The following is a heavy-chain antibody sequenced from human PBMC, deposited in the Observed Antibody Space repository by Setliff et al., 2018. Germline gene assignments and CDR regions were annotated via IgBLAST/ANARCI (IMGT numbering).Heavy chain of an antibody. CDR3: ARDLKRSGYYDSSGYYY. Sequence: SVKVSCKASGGTFSSYAISWVRQAPGQGLEWMGGIIPILGIANYAQKFQGRVTITADKSTSTAYMELSSLRSEDTAVYYCARDLKRSGYYDSSGYYYWGQGTTVTVSS. CDR1: GGTFSSYA. D-gene: IGHD3-22*01. CDR2: IIPILGIA. V-gene: IGHV1-69*10. J-gene: IGHJ6*02.